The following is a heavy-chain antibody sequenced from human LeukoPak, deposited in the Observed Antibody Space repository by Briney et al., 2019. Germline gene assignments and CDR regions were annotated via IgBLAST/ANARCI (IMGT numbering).Heavy chain of an antibody. Sequence: GSLRLSCAASGFTFSTYSLNWVRQAPGKGLEWLSHITITGTLYYADSVKGRFTVSRDNAVNSLYLQMNSLRAEDTAVYYCASDYGGINRDYWGQGTLVTVSS. CDR2: ITITGTL. V-gene: IGHV3-48*01. J-gene: IGHJ4*02. CDR3: ASDYGGINRDY. D-gene: IGHD4-23*01. CDR1: GFTFSTYS.